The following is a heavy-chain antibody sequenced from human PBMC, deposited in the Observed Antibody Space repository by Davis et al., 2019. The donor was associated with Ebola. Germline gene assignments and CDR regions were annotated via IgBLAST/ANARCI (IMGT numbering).Heavy chain of an antibody. CDR3: ASRAPSRY. V-gene: IGHV3-30*03. CDR2: ISYDGSNK. J-gene: IGHJ4*02. CDR1: GFTFSSYG. Sequence: PGGSLRLSCTASGFTFSSYGTHWVRQAPGKGLEWVAVISYDGSNKYYADSVKGRFTISRDNSKNTLYLQMNSLRAEDTAVYYCASRAPSRYWGQGTLVTVSS.